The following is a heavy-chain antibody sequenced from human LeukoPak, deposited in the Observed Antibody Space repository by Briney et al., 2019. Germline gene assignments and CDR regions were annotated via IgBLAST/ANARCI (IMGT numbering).Heavy chain of an antibody. J-gene: IGHJ5*02. CDR2: IYYSGST. CDR1: GGSISSSSYY. D-gene: IGHD3-3*01. V-gene: IGHV4-39*07. CDR3: ARENEGITIFGVVIIGGFDP. Sequence: SETPSLTCTVSGGSISSSSYYWGWIRQPPGKGLEWIGSIYYSGSTYYNPSLKSRVTISVDTSKNQFSLKLSSVTAADTAVYYCARENEGITIFGVVIIGGFDPWGQGTLVTVSS.